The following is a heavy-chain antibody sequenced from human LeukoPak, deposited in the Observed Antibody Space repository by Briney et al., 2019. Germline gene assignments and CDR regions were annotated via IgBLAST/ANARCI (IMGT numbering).Heavy chain of an antibody. D-gene: IGHD1-26*01. CDR2: IYYTGST. J-gene: IGHJ4*02. V-gene: IGHV4-59*08. CDR3: ARAGSFSGSTDY. Sequence: SETLSLTCTVSGGSISSFYWSWIRQPPGKGLEWIGYIYYTGSTNYNSSLKSRVTISVDTSKNQFSLKLSSVTAADTAVYYCARAGSFSGSTDYWGQGTLVTVSS. CDR1: GGSISSFY.